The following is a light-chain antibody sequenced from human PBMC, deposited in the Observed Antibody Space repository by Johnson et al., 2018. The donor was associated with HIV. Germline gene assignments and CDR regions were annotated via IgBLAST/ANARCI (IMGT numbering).Light chain of an antibody. J-gene: IGLJ1*01. CDR3: GTWDSRLSGVV. CDR1: SSNIGNNY. CDR2: ENN. Sequence: QAVLTQPPSVSAAPGQKVTISCSGSSSNIGNNYVSWYQQLPGTAPKLLIYENNKRPSGIPDRFSGSKSGTSATLGITGLQTGDEADYYCGTWDSRLSGVVFGTGTKVTVL. V-gene: IGLV1-51*01.